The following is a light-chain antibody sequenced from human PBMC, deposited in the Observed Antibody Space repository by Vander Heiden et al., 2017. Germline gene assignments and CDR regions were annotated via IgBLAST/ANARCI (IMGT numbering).Light chain of an antibody. CDR3: MQDLQTVT. CDR2: LGS. Sequence: DIVMTQSPLSLPVTPGEPASISCRSSQSLLHSNGYNYLDWYVQKPGQSPQLLIYLGSNRASGVPDRFSGSGSGTDFTLKISRVEAEDAGVYYCMQDLQTVTFGGGTKVEIK. V-gene: IGKV2-28*01. J-gene: IGKJ4*01. CDR1: QSLLHSNGYNY.